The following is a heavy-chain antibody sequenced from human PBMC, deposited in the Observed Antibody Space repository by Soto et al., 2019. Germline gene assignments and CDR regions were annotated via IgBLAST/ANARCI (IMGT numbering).Heavy chain of an antibody. CDR1: GGSISSGGYY. CDR2: IYYSGST. Sequence: QVQLQESGPGLVKPSQTLSLTCTVSGGSISSGGYYWSWIRQHPGKGLEWIGYIYYSGSTYYNPSLKSRVTISVDTSKNQFSLKLSSVTAADTAVYYCAREGARMTGYVAIDYWGQGTLVTVSS. V-gene: IGHV4-31*03. CDR3: AREGARMTGYVAIDY. J-gene: IGHJ4*02. D-gene: IGHD3-9*01.